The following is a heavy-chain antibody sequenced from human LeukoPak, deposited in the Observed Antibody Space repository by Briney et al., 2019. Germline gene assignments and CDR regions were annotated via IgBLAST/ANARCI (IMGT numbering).Heavy chain of an antibody. CDR1: GGSISNKY. Sequence: SETLSLTCSISGGSISNKYWSWIRQPPGKGLEWIGYIYYTGSTSYNPSLKSRVTISLDKSKNQFSLKPTSVTAADTAVYYCARDLLGAFDIWGQGTMVTVSS. CDR2: IYYTGST. V-gene: IGHV4-59*12. J-gene: IGHJ3*02. D-gene: IGHD1-26*01. CDR3: ARDLLGAFDI.